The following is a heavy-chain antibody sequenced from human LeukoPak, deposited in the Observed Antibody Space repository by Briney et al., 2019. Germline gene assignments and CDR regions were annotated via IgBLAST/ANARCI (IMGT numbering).Heavy chain of an antibody. CDR3: ARHHGDGNNALLLGI. Sequence: GESLKSSCKGSGYSFTSYWIGWVRQMPGKGLEWMGIIYPGDSDTRYSPSFQGQVTISADKSISTAYLQWSSLKASDTAMYYCARHHGDGNNALLLGIWGQGTMVTVSS. CDR1: GYSFTSYW. CDR2: IYPGDSDT. D-gene: IGHD5-24*01. V-gene: IGHV5-51*01. J-gene: IGHJ3*02.